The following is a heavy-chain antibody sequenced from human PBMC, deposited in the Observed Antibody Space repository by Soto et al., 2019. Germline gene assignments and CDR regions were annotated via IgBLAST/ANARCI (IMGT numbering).Heavy chain of an antibody. CDR1: GFTFSSYA. CDR2: MSYDGSNK. J-gene: IGHJ5*02. Sequence: QVQLVESGGGVVQPGRSLRLSCAASGFTFSSYAMHWVRQAPGKGLEWVAVMSYDGSNKYYADSVKGRFTISRDNSKNRLSQQTNALRAGHTAVYYCPREKAPYSRGCPNHPFHPGGQGPLFTFPS. D-gene: IGHD6-19*01. CDR3: PREKAPYSRGCPNHPFHP. V-gene: IGHV3-30-3*01.